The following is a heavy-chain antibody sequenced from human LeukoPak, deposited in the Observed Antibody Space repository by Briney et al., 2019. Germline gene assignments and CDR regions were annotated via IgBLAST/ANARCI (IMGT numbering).Heavy chain of an antibody. CDR2: IKQDGSEK. D-gene: IGHD3-22*01. V-gene: IGHV3-7*01. Sequence: PGGSLRLSCAASGFTFSSYWMSWVRQAPGKGLEWVANIKQDGSEKYYVDSVKGRFTISRDNDKNSLYLQMNSLRAEDTAVYYCARDGYDSSGYYPDYWGQGTLVTVSS. CDR3: ARDGYDSSGYYPDY. CDR1: GFTFSSYW. J-gene: IGHJ4*02.